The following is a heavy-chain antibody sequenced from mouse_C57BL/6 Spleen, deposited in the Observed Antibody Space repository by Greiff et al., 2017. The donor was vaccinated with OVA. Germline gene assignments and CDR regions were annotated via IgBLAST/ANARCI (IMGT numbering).Heavy chain of an antibody. CDR1: GYTFTSYW. V-gene: IGHV1-64*01. J-gene: IGHJ2*01. D-gene: IGHD1-1*01. Sequence: QVQLQQPGAELVKPGASVKLSCKASGYTFTSYWMHWVKQRPGQGLEWIGMIHPNSGSTNYNEKFKSKATLTVDKSSSTAYMQLSSLTSEDSAVYYCAREDPTVVVLFDYWGQGTTLTVSS. CDR2: IHPNSGST. CDR3: AREDPTVVVLFDY.